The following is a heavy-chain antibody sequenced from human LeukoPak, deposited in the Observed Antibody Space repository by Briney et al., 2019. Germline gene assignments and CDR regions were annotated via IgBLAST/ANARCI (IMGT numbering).Heavy chain of an antibody. CDR1: VVSMNGYY. J-gene: IGHJ3*02. CDR3: ARSPRLVDTDPDAFDI. D-gene: IGHD3-9*01. CDR2: VDSSGNT. V-gene: IGHV4-4*07. Sequence: SETLSLTCSVSVVSMNGYYWSWLRQSAGNRLEWIGHVDSSGNTNYNPSLKSRVTISVDTSKNQFSLKLSSVTAADTAVYYCARSPRLVDTDPDAFDIWGQGTMVTVSS.